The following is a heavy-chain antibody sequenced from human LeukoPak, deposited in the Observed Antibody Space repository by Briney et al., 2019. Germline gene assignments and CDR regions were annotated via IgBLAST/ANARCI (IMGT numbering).Heavy chain of an antibody. CDR2: VSSSNNYI. D-gene: IGHD3-10*01. CDR1: GFTFSSYA. Sequence: GGSLRLSCAASGFTFSSYAMNWVRQAPGKGLEWVSSVSSSNNYIYYADSVKGRFTISRDNAKNSLYLQMNSLRVEDTAVYYCARFGYGSYYFDYWGQGTLVTVSS. CDR3: ARFGYGSYYFDY. V-gene: IGHV3-21*01. J-gene: IGHJ4*02.